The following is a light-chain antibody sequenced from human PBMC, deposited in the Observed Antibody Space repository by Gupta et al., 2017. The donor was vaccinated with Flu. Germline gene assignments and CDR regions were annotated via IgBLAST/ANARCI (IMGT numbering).Light chain of an antibody. CDR1: SANNGSNN. V-gene: IGLV1-51*01. CDR3: GTCDNGLSVAWV. J-gene: IGLJ3*02. CDR2: DDN. Sequence: VTTSGAGSSANNGSNNVSWYQRLQRKAPKLLIYDDNKRHSGIPDRFAGSKSGTSATLGIAGLQTGDEDDYYCGTCDNGLSVAWVFGGGTKLTVL.